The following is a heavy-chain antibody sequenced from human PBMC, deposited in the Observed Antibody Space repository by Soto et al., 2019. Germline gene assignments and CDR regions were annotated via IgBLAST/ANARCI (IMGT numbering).Heavy chain of an antibody. J-gene: IGHJ4*02. V-gene: IGHV5-51*01. CDR2: IYPGDSDT. Sequence: GESLKISCKGSGYSFTSYWIGWVRQMPGKGLEWMGIIYPGDSDTRYSPSFQGQVTISADKSISTAYLQWSSLKASDTAMYYCARVVPGYSSSWYGGPIDYWGQGTLVTRLL. D-gene: IGHD6-13*01. CDR1: GYSFTSYW. CDR3: ARVVPGYSSSWYGGPIDY.